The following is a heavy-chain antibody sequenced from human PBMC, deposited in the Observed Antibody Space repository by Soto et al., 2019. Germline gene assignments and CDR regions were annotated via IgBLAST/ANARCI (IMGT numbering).Heavy chain of an antibody. D-gene: IGHD4-4*01. CDR3: AKDRQYPRDYFYY. J-gene: IGHJ4*02. CDR2: ISPNGQGI. CDR1: GFTVTSNG. V-gene: IGHV3-23*01. Sequence: EVKLLESGGSLVQPGGSLRLSCGVSGFTVTSNGVSWVRQAPGKGLEWVSAISPNGQGIWYADSVKGRFTISRDISRNTVFLQMDSLRAEDTAVYYCAKDRQYPRDYFYYWGQGTLVTVSS.